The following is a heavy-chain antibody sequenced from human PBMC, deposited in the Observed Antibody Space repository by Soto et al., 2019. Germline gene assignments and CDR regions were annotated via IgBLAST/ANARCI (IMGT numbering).Heavy chain of an antibody. V-gene: IGHV3-23*01. CDR2: ISGSGGST. CDR1: GFTFSSYA. CDR3: AKVWDEAIVVVITYFDY. Sequence: PEGSLRLSCAASGFTFSSYAMSWVRQAPGKGLEWVSAISGSGGSTYYADSVKGRFTISRDNSKNTLYLQMNSLRAEDTAVYYCAKVWDEAIVVVITYFDYWGQGTLVTVSS. D-gene: IGHD3-22*01. J-gene: IGHJ4*02.